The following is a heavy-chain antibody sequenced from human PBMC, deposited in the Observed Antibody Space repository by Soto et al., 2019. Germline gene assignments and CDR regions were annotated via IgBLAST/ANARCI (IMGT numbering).Heavy chain of an antibody. Sequence: ASVKVSCKASGYTFPSYDTNWVRQATGQGLEWMRWMNPNSGNTGYAQKFQGRVTMTRNTSISAAYMELSSLRSEDTAVYYCARALGLGDYGFDYWGQGTLVTVSS. J-gene: IGHJ4*02. CDR2: MNPNSGNT. V-gene: IGHV1-8*01. D-gene: IGHD4-17*01. CDR1: GYTFPSYD. CDR3: ARALGLGDYGFDY.